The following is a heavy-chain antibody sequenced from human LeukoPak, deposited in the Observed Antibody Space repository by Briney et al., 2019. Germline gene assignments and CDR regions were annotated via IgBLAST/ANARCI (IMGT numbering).Heavy chain of an antibody. D-gene: IGHD3-16*01. V-gene: IGHV3-72*01. CDR1: GFTFSDHY. CDR3: ARALLLGSYYYPMDI. Sequence: QPGGSLRLSCAASGFTFSDHYMDWVRQAPGKGLEWVGRIRTKTYTTDYAASVKGRFTISRDDSRNSLYLQMNSLKTDDSAVYYCARALLLGSYYYPMDIWGQGTTVTVSS. J-gene: IGHJ6*02. CDR2: IRTKTYTT.